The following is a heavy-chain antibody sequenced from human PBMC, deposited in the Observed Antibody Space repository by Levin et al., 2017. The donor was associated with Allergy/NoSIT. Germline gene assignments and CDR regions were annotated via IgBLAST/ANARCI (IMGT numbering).Heavy chain of an antibody. J-gene: IGHJ4*02. CDR1: GGSISSYY. Sequence: PSETLSLTCTVSGGSISSYYWSWIRQPPGKGLEWIGYIYYSGSTNYNPSLKSRVTISVDTSKNQFSLKLSSVTAADTAVYYCARDGDGMHGSGSYYPHPFDYWGQGTLVTVSS. CDR2: IYYSGST. V-gene: IGHV4-59*01. CDR3: ARDGDGMHGSGSYYPHPFDY. D-gene: IGHD3-10*01.